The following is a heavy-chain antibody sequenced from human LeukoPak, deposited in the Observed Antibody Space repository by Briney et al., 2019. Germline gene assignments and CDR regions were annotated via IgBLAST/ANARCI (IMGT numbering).Heavy chain of an antibody. Sequence: SETLSLTRTVSVGSISSSSYYWGWIRHPPGKGLEWIGRIYYSGRTYYNPSLKSRLTISVDTSKNKFSLKLSSVTAADTAVYYCARRQVTGGGSRYYYGSGSYYNEDYWGQGTLVTVSS. CDR3: ARRQVTGGGSRYYYGSGSYYNEDY. D-gene: IGHD3-10*01. CDR2: IYYSGRT. V-gene: IGHV4-39*01. CDR1: VGSISSSSYY. J-gene: IGHJ4*02.